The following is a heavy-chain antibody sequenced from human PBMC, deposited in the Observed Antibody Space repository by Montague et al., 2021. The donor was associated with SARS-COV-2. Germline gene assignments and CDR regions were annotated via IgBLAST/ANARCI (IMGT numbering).Heavy chain of an antibody. V-gene: IGHV4-4*07. D-gene: IGHD6-6*01. CDR1: GGSVTGFS. Sequence: SETLSLTCAVSGGSVTGFSWSWVRQPAGKGLEWIGRVTTSWTTNHNPSLTSRVTMSVDTYKNQFSLNLNSVTAADTAIYYCARTPTRHLSFDSWGQGTLVTVSS. J-gene: IGHJ4*02. CDR2: VTTSWTT. CDR3: ARTPTRHLSFDS.